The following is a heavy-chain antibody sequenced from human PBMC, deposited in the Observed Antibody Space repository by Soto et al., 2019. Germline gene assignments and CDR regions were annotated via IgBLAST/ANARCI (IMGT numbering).Heavy chain of an antibody. CDR1: GDTFGTYG. D-gene: IGHD2-2*01. CDR2: ISAYNGNT. Sequence: QVQLVQSGAEMKKPGASVRVSCKTSGDTFGTYGFHWVRQAPGQGLEWMGWISAYNGNTYYIQKLQGRVTMTTDTSTSEAYMELRSLKSDEKAVYFCARDDILVVPSALDIWGQGTMVTVSS. V-gene: IGHV1-18*01. J-gene: IGHJ3*02. CDR3: ARDDILVVPSALDI.